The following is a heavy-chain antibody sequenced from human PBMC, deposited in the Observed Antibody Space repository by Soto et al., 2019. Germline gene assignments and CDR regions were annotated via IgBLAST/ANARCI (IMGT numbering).Heavy chain of an antibody. CDR1: NDSMTTGNW. CDR2: IYDSGTT. Sequence: QVQLQESGPGLVKPSETLSLTCAVSNDSMTTGNWWLWVRQSPGKGLEWIGEIYDSGTTNYTPSLRSRVSISPDKSKRHFSRRLNSVTAAATAMYACATSGGWYRYRAYWCQGIMVTVSA. CDR3: ATSGGWYRYRAY. J-gene: IGHJ4*02. D-gene: IGHD6-19*01. V-gene: IGHV4-4*02.